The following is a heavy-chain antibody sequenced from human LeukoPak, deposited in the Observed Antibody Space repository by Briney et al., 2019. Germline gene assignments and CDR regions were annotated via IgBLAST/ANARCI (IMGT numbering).Heavy chain of an antibody. V-gene: IGHV4-4*02. CDR2: ISHSGST. CDR1: GGSISISNSNW. Sequence: RHSETLSLTCAVSGGSISISNSNWWSWVRQPPGKGLEWIGEISHSGSTNYNPSLKSRVTISVNKSKNQFSLKLSSVTAADTAVYYCARDLHSGNSFTSDWYFDLWGRGTVVTVSS. CDR3: ARDLHSGNSFTSDWYFDL. D-gene: IGHD4-23*01. J-gene: IGHJ2*01.